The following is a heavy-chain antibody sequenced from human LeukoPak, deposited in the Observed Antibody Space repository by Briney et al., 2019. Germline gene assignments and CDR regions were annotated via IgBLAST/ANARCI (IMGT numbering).Heavy chain of an antibody. Sequence: PGGSLRLSCVASGFTFSRYWMSWVRQAPGKGLEWVAKIKQDGSREYYLDSVKGRFTISRDNAKNSLYLQMNSLRADDTAVYFCTTGYSSGWYNEGNYWGQGTLVTVSS. CDR3: TTGYSSGWYNEGNY. J-gene: IGHJ4*02. CDR1: GFTFSRYW. V-gene: IGHV3-7*01. CDR2: IKQDGSRE. D-gene: IGHD6-19*01.